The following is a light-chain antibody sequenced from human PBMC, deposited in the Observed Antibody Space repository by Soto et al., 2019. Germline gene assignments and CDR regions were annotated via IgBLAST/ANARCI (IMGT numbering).Light chain of an antibody. J-gene: IGKJ5*01. Sequence: EIVLPQSPATLSLSPGERAALSCRASPSVPNYLAWYQQKPGQAPRLLIYGAFNRATGIPARFSGSGSGADFTLTISSLEPEDFAVYYCQQRNIWPPVTFGQGTRLEIK. CDR3: QQRNIWPPVT. V-gene: IGKV3-11*01. CDR1: PSVPNY. CDR2: GAF.